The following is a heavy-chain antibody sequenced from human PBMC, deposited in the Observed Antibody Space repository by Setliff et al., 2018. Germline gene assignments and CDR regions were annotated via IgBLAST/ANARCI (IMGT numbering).Heavy chain of an antibody. CDR3: ATKGHQLVRFQWFDP. V-gene: IGHV4-59*04. CDR2: AYYTGST. CDR1: GGSVNSRY. D-gene: IGHD2-2*01. J-gene: IGHJ5*02. Sequence: KTSETLSLTCTVSGGSVNSRYWSWIRQPPGKGLEWIGSAYYTGSTYYNPSLESRVTISVDTSKNLFSLRLTSVSAADTAVYYCATKGHQLVRFQWFDPWGQGTLVTVSS.